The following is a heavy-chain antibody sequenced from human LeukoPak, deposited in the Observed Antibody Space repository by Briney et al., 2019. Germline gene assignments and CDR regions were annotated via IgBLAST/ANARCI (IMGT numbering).Heavy chain of an antibody. CDR3: AREGSSGYEGLYFDY. J-gene: IGHJ4*02. D-gene: IGHD5-12*01. CDR1: GYTFTGYY. CDR2: INPNSSGT. Sequence: ASVKVSCKASGYTFTGYYMHWVRQAPGQGLEWMGLINPNSSGTNYAQKFQGRVTMTRDTSISTAYMELSRLRSDDTAVYYCAREGSSGYEGLYFDYWGQGTLVTVYS. V-gene: IGHV1-2*02.